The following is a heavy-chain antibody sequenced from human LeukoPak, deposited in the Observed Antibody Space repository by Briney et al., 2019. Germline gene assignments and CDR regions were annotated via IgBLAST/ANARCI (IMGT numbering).Heavy chain of an antibody. CDR1: GFIFSEYY. CDR3: ARVRQSGSPLDY. D-gene: IGHD1-26*01. Sequence: GGSLRLSCASSGFIFSEYYLIWIRQAPGKGLEWVSYISKTCGDTKYADSVKGRFTISRHDDKNSLYLQMNSLVAGVTHIYYCARVRQSGSPLDYWGQGTLVTVSS. J-gene: IGHJ4*02. CDR2: ISKTCGDT. V-gene: IGHV3-11*05.